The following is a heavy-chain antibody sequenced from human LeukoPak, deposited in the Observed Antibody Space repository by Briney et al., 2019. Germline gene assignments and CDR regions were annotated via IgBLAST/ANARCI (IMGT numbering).Heavy chain of an antibody. CDR2: IYYSGST. CDR3: AKTTTVTTWYFDL. Sequence: SETLSLTCTVPGGSISSSSYYWGWLRQPPGKGLERTGSIYYSGSTYYNPSLKSRVTISVDTSKNQFSLKLSSVTAADTAVYYCAKTTTVTTWYFDLWGRGTLVTVSS. V-gene: IGHV4-39*01. J-gene: IGHJ2*01. CDR1: GGSISSSSYY. D-gene: IGHD4-11*01.